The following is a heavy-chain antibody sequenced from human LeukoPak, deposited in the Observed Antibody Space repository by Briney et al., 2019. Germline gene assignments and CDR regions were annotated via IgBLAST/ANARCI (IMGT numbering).Heavy chain of an antibody. Sequence: GGSLSLSCAASGFTFSDYYMSWIRQAPGKGLEWVSYISSSGSTIYYADSVKGRFTISRDNAKNSLYLQMNSLRAEDTAVYYCARSITIFGVAPCALDYWGQGTLVTVSS. V-gene: IGHV3-11*04. CDR1: GFTFSDYY. CDR2: ISSSGSTI. J-gene: IGHJ4*02. D-gene: IGHD3-3*01. CDR3: ARSITIFGVAPCALDY.